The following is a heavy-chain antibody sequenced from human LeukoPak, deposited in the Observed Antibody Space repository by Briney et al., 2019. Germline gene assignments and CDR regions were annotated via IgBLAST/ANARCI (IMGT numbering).Heavy chain of an antibody. Sequence: GGSLRLSCTASGFTVGNNYMNWFRQAPGKGLEWVSLIYSGGSTYYADSVKGRFTISRDNSKNTLYLQMNSLRAEDTAVYYCAKGSCSSTSCRIDYWGQGTLVTVSS. D-gene: IGHD2-2*01. V-gene: IGHV3-53*01. CDR1: GFTVGNNY. CDR3: AKGSCSSTSCRIDY. CDR2: IYSGGST. J-gene: IGHJ4*02.